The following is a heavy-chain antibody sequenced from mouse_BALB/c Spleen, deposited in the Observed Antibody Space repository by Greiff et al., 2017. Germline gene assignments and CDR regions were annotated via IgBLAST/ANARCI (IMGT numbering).Heavy chain of an antibody. V-gene: IGHV3-2*02. CDR3: ARGLWWFAY. J-gene: IGHJ3*01. CDR1: GYSITSDYA. CDR2: ISYSGST. Sequence: DVKLQESGPGLVKPSQSLSLTCTVTGYSITSDYAWNWIRQFPGNKLEWVGYISYSGSTCYNPSLKSRISITRDTSKNQFFLQLNSVTTEDTATYYCARGLWWFAYWGQGTLVTVSA. D-gene: IGHD1-1*02.